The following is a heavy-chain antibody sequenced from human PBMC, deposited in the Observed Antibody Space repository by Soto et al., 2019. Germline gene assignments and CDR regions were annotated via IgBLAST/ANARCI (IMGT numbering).Heavy chain of an antibody. CDR2: IYPGDSDT. CDR1: GYSFTSYW. V-gene: IGHV5-51*07. CDR3: ARPPSLIVEATTKPFDI. Sequence: GESRKISCKGSGYSFTSYWIGWVHQMPGKXLEWMGIIYPGDSDTRYSPSFQGQVTISADKSISTAYLQWSSLKASDTAMYYCARPPSLIVEATTKPFDIWAQGTMVTVSS. D-gene: IGHD1-26*01. J-gene: IGHJ3*02.